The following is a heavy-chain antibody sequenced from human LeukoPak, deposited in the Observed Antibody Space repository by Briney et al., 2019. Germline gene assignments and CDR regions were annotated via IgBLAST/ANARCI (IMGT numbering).Heavy chain of an antibody. D-gene: IGHD6-19*01. CDR3: ARDRAVAGTDY. Sequence: PGGSLRLSCTVSGFTVSTNSMSWVRQAPGKGLEWVSFIYSDNTHYSDSVKGRFTISRDNAKNSLYLQMNSLRAEDTAVYYCARDRAVAGTDYWGQGTLVTVSS. CDR1: GFTVSTNS. V-gene: IGHV3-66*01. J-gene: IGHJ4*02. CDR2: IYSDNT.